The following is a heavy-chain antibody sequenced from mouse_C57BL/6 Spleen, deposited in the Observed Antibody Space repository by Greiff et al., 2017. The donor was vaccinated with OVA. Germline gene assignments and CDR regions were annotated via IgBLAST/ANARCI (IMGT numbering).Heavy chain of an antibody. V-gene: IGHV1-50*01. CDR2: IDPSDSYT. Sequence: QVQLQQPGAELVKPGASVKLSCKASGYTFTSYWMQWVKQRPGQGLEWIGEIDPSDSYTNYNQKFKGKATLTVDPSSSTAYMQLSSLTSEDSAVYYCARRDYSNYAMDYWGQGTSVTVSS. J-gene: IGHJ4*01. CDR3: ARRDYSNYAMDY. CDR1: GYTFTSYW. D-gene: IGHD2-5*01.